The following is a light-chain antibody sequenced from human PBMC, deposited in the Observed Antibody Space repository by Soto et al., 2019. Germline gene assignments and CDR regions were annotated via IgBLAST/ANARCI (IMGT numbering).Light chain of an antibody. V-gene: IGKV2D-29*01. CDR1: QSLLHTDGKTH. CDR2: EVS. CDR3: MQNKQPPYT. J-gene: IGKJ2*01. Sequence: DFVMTQTALSLSVTPGQPASISCKSSQSLLHTDGKTHLYWVLQKPGQHPQLLIYEVSNRFSGVSDRYSGSCSGTDFTLKISRVEAEDVGVYYCMQNKQPPYTFGQGTKLDIK.